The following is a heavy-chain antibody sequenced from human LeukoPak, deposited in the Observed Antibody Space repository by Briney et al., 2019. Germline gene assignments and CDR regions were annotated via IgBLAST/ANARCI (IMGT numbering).Heavy chain of an antibody. D-gene: IGHD6-6*01. CDR1: GGSISSGSYY. CDR3: ARHASLFAGESSSSFDY. CDR2: IYYSGST. V-gene: IGHV4-39*01. J-gene: IGHJ4*02. Sequence: SETLSLTCTVSGGSISSGSYYWGWIRQPPGKGLEWIGSIYYSGSTYYNPSLKSRVTISVDTSKNQFSLKLSSVTAADTAVYYCARHASLFAGESSSSFDYWGQGTLVTVSS.